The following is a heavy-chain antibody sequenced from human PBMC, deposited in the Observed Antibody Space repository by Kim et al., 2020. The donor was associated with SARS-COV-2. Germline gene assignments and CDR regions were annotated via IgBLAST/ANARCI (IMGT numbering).Heavy chain of an antibody. J-gene: IGHJ1*01. CDR2: AI. V-gene: IGHV3-48*01. CDR3: ARGHAGVLGV. Sequence: AIYSAASVKGRFTNSRATANNSLYLQMISLRAEDTAVYYCARGHAGVLGVWGQGTLVTVSS. D-gene: IGHD3-10*01.